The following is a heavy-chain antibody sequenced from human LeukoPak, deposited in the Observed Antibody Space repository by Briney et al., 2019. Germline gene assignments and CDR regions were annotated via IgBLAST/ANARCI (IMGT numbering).Heavy chain of an antibody. V-gene: IGHV3-30*04. CDR1: GFTFSSYA. J-gene: IGHJ5*02. CDR3: ARGLRFLEDRGRP. Sequence: GGSLRLSCAASGFTFSSYAMRWVRQAPGKGLERVAVISYDGSNKYYADSVKGRFTISRDNSKNTLYLQMNSLRAEDTAVYYCARGLRFLEDRGRPWGQGTLVTVSS. CDR2: ISYDGSNK. D-gene: IGHD3-3*01.